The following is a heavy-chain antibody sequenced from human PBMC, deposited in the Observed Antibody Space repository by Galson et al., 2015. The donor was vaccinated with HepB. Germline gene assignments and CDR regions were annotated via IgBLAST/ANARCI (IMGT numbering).Heavy chain of an antibody. CDR2: IKSKTDGGTT. V-gene: IGHV3-15*01. D-gene: IGHD3-22*01. CDR1: GFTFSNAW. J-gene: IGHJ4*02. Sequence: SLRLSCAASGFTFSNAWMSWVRQAPGKGLEWVGRIKSKTDGGTTDYAAPVKGRFTISRDDSKNTLYLQMNSLKTEDTAVYYCTTGGYYDSSGYHGTFDYWGQGTLVTVSS. CDR3: TTGGYYDSSGYHGTFDY.